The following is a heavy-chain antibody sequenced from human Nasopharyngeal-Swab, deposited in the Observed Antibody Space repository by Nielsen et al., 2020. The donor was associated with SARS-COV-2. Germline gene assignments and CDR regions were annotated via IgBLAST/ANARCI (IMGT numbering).Heavy chain of an antibody. D-gene: IGHD2-21*02. CDR1: VYTFTSYS. J-gene: IGHJ4*02. Sequence: ASVKVSCKASVYTFTSYSMHWVRQDPGQRLEWMGWDNAGNGNTQYSQKFQGRVTITRDTSASTAYMELSSLRSEDTAVYYCARVAVVTARSFDYWGQGTLVTVSS. CDR2: DNAGNGNT. V-gene: IGHV1-3*01. CDR3: ARVAVVTARSFDY.